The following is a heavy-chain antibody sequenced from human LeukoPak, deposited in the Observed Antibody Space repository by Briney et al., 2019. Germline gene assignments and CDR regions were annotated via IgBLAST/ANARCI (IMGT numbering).Heavy chain of an antibody. CDR2: INTSGSS. CDR1: GETITGYC. Sequence: SETLSLTCTVSGETITGYCWSWIRQAAGKGLEWIGRINTSGSSDYNPSLKSRVTMSADKSTSQISLKLTSVTAADTAVYFCARGGGDYVGWFDPWGQGTLITVSS. D-gene: IGHD4-17*01. J-gene: IGHJ5*02. V-gene: IGHV4-4*07. CDR3: ARGGGDYVGWFDP.